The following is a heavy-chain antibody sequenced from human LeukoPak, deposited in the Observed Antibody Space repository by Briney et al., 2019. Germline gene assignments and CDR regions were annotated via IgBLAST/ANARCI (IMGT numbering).Heavy chain of an antibody. V-gene: IGHV3-30-3*01. CDR2: ISHDGSNK. Sequence: GGSLRLSCAASGFTFSSYAMHWVRQAPGKGLEWVAVISHDGSNKYYADSVKGRFTISRDNSKNTLYLQMNSLRAEDTAVYYCARGYCSSTSCQGYSSSWYGGGFDYWGQGTLVTVSS. CDR3: ARGYCSSTSCQGYSSSWYGGGFDY. CDR1: GFTFSSYA. J-gene: IGHJ4*02. D-gene: IGHD2-2*01.